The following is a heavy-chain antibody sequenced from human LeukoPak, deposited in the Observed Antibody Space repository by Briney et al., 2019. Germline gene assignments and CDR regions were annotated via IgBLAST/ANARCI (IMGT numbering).Heavy chain of an antibody. J-gene: IGHJ6*03. CDR2: IYTSGST. CDR3: ARVIMATVTDEAYYYYYMDV. V-gene: IGHV4-4*07. CDR1: GGSISSYY. Sequence: SETLSPTCTVSGGSISSYYWSWIRQPAGKGLEWIGRIYTSGSTNYNPSLKSRVTMSVDTSKNQFSLKLSSVTAADTAVYYCARVIMATVTDEAYYYYYMDVWGKGTTVTVSS. D-gene: IGHD4-11*01.